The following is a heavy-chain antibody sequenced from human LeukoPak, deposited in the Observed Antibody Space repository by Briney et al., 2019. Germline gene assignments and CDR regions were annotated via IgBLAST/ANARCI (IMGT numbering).Heavy chain of an antibody. Sequence: PGGSLRLSCAASTFTFSSYAMHWVRQAPGKGLEWVAVISYDGSNKYYADSVKGRFTISRDNSNNTLYLQMNSLRAEDTAVYYCAKRTLGGLAFDYWGQGTLVTVSS. CDR3: AKRTLGGLAFDY. CDR2: ISYDGSNK. V-gene: IGHV3-30-3*02. J-gene: IGHJ4*02. D-gene: IGHD3/OR15-3a*01. CDR1: TFTFSSYA.